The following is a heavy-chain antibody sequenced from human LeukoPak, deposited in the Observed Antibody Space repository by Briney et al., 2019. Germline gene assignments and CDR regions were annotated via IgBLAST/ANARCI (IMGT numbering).Heavy chain of an antibody. Sequence: AGGSLRLPCAASGFTFSSYSMNWVRQAPGKGLEWVSSISSSSSYIYYADSVKGRFTISRDNAKNSLYLQMNSLRAEDTAVYYCAANEPANYWGQGTLVTVSS. V-gene: IGHV3-21*01. CDR2: ISSSSSYI. CDR1: GFTFSSYS. J-gene: IGHJ4*02. CDR3: AANEPANY.